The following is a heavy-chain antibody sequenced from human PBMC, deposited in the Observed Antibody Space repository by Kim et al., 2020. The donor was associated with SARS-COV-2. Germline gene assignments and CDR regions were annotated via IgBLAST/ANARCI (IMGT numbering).Heavy chain of an antibody. CDR1: GFTFRNAW. Sequence: GGSLRLSCAASGFTFRNAWMNWVRQAPGKGLEWVGRIKSKTNGWATGYAAPVKGRFTISRDDSKNTLYLQMNSLKTEDTAVYYCTSDLGAYCGGDCYSGVWGQGTTVAVSS. J-gene: IGHJ6*02. V-gene: IGHV3-15*01. CDR3: TSDLGAYCGGDCYSGV. CDR2: IKSKTNGWAT. D-gene: IGHD2-21*02.